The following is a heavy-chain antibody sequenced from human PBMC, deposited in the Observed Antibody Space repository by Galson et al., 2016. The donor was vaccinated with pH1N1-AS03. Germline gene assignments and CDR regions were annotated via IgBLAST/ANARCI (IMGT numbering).Heavy chain of an antibody. CDR1: ELTFSNYY. CDR3: AREYTSGKPTHYDS. D-gene: IGHD6-19*01. V-gene: IGHV3-7*03. J-gene: IGHJ4*02. Sequence: SLRLSCAASELTFSNYYMSWVRQAPGKGLEWVATIKEDGSQKYCGDSVRGRFTISRDNAKNSLHLQMDSLRADDTATYYCAREYTSGKPTHYDSWGQGTLVTVSS. CDR2: IKEDGSQK.